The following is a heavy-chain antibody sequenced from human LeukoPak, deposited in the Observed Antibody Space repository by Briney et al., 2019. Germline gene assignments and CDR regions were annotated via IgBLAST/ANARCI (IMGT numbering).Heavy chain of an antibody. CDR1: GGSISSSSYY. CDR2: IYYSGST. Sequence: KPSETLSLTCTVSGGSISSSSYYWGWIRQPPGKGLEWIGSIYYSGSTYYNPSLKSRVTISVDTSKNQFSLKLSSVTAADTAVYYCARDQTIPGFDPWGQGTLVTVSS. D-gene: IGHD3-9*01. CDR3: ARDQTIPGFDP. V-gene: IGHV4-39*07. J-gene: IGHJ5*02.